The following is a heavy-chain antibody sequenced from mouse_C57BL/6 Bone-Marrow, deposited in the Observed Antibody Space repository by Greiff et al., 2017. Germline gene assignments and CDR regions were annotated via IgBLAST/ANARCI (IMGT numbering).Heavy chain of an antibody. CDR1: GYTFTSYW. CDR2: IDPSDSYT. D-gene: IGHD3-1*01. J-gene: IGHJ1*03. Sequence: VQLQQPGAELVMPGASVKLSCKASGYTFTSYWMHWVKQRPGQGLEWIGEIDPSDSYTNYNQKFKGKSTLTVDKSSSTAYMQLSSLTSEDSAVYYCARSGMRQLPWYFDVWGTGTTVTVSS. V-gene: IGHV1-69*01. CDR3: ARSGMRQLPWYFDV.